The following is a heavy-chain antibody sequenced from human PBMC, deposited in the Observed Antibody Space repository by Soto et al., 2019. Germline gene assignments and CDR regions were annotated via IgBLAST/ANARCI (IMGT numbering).Heavy chain of an antibody. CDR3: SKLLVPEVY. CDR2: ISGTMIGRDGTT. CDR1: GFTFSYYY. V-gene: IGHV3-23*01. D-gene: IGHD6-13*01. J-gene: IGHJ4*02. Sequence: PGGSLRLSCVASGFTFSYYYMIWVRQAPGKGLEWVSAISGTMIGRDGTTFYADSVKGRFTISRDISKSTLYLQMNSLRGEDTAGYYCSKLLVPEVYLGQRTLVTVCS.